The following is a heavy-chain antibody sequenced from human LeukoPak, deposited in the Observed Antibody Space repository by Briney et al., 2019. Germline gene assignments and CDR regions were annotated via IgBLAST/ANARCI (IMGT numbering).Heavy chain of an antibody. CDR3: AKRGPYYYGSGSYYKGAQYYFDS. CDR1: GGSFSAYY. J-gene: IGHJ4*02. V-gene: IGHV4-34*01. D-gene: IGHD3-10*01. Sequence: SETLSLTCAVYGGSFSAYYWTWIRQPPGKGLEWIGEINHSGSINYNPSLKSRVTISIDTSKNQFSLKLSSVTAADTAVYYCAKRGPYYYGSGSYYKGAQYYFDSWGQGPLVTVSS. CDR2: INHSGSI.